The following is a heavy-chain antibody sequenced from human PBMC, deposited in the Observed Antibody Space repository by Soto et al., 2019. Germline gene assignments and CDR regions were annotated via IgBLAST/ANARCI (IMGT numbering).Heavy chain of an antibody. J-gene: IGHJ3*02. CDR3: AKDLGPYCGGDCYMRNAFDI. Sequence: GGSLRLSCSASGFTLRSHGMHWVRPAPGKGLEWVAVISYDGSNKYYADSVKGRFTISRDNSKNTLYLQMNSLRAEDTAVYYCAKDLGPYCGGDCYMRNAFDIWGQGTMVTVSS. D-gene: IGHD2-21*01. CDR1: GFTLRSHG. CDR2: ISYDGSNK. V-gene: IGHV3-30*18.